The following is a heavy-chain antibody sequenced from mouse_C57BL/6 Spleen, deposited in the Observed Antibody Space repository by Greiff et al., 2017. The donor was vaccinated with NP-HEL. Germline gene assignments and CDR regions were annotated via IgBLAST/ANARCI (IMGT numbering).Heavy chain of an antibody. D-gene: IGHD1-1*01. V-gene: IGHV1-59*01. Sequence: QQPGAELVRPGTSVKLSCKASGYTFTSYWMHWVKQRPGQGLEWIGVIDPSDSYTKYNQKFKGKATLTVDTSSSTAYMQLSSLTSEDSAVYYCAGGSSYQYYFDYWGQGTTLTVSS. CDR1: GYTFTSYW. CDR3: AGGSSYQYYFDY. J-gene: IGHJ2*01. CDR2: IDPSDSYT.